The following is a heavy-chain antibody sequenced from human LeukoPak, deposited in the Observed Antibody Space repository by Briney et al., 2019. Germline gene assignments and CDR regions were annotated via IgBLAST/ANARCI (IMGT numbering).Heavy chain of an antibody. CDR1: GLSLSTSGVG. V-gene: IGHV2-5*02. CDR2: IYWDDDN. D-gene: IGHD5-18*01. Sequence: ESGPTLVNPTQTLTLTCTFSGLSLSTSGVGVGWIRQPPGKALEWLAVIYWDDDNRYSPSLRNRLTITKDTSKNQVVLKMTNMDPVQTATYYCAHRRYTAGYNWFDPWGQGTLVTVSS. J-gene: IGHJ5*02. CDR3: AHRRYTAGYNWFDP.